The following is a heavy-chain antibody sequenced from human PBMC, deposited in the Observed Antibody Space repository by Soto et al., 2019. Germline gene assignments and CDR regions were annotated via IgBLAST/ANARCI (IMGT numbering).Heavy chain of an antibody. Sequence: QVQLQQSGPGLVKPSQTLSLTCTVSGDSISRDYYHWTWIRQSPGKGLEWIGYIHHSVSILYNPSLKSRVTISVDTSQNQFSLHLTSVTAADTAGYFCAREDDGGDSLDVWGQGTTVTVSS. CDR3: AREDDGGDSLDV. V-gene: IGHV4-30-4*08. CDR1: GDSISRDYYH. J-gene: IGHJ6*02. D-gene: IGHD2-21*02. CDR2: IHHSVSI.